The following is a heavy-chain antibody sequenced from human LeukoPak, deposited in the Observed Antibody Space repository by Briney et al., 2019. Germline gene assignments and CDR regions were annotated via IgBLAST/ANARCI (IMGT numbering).Heavy chain of an antibody. J-gene: IGHJ4*02. CDR3: ARVSEGVVRGQRD. V-gene: IGHV4-61*02. CDR2: IYTSGST. D-gene: IGHD3-10*01. Sequence: SETLSLTCTVSGGSISSGSYYWSWIRQPAGKGLEWIGRIYTSGSTNYNPSLKSRVTISVDTSKNQFSLKLSSVTAADTAVYYCARVSEGVVRGQRDWGQGTLVTVSS. CDR1: GGSISSGSYY.